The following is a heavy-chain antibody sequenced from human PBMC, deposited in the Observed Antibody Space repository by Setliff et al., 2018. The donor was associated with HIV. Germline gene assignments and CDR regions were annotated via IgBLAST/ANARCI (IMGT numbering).Heavy chain of an antibody. CDR3: ARLMGSDSNFYIPGHWFDP. Sequence: ASVKVSCKASGGTFSRYAISWVRQAPGQGLEWMGGIIPFLATAHYVHKFQGRLTITADESTSTAYMELSSLTSEDTAVYFCARLMGSDSNFYIPGHWFDPWGQGTLVTVSS. CDR1: GGTFSRYA. D-gene: IGHD3-22*01. CDR2: IIPFLATA. J-gene: IGHJ5*02. V-gene: IGHV1-69*13.